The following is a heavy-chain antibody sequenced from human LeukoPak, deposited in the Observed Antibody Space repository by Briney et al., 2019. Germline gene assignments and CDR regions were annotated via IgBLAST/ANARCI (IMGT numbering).Heavy chain of an antibody. J-gene: IGHJ6*02. V-gene: IGHV3-7*01. CDR1: GFTFSSYW. D-gene: IGHD2-8*01. Sequence: GGSLRLSCAASGFTFSSYWMSWVRQAPGKGLEWVANIKQDGSEKYYVDSVKGRFTISRDNAKNSLYLQMNSLRAEDTAVYYCARAPSYCTNGVCYLDYYGMDVWGQGTTVTASS. CDR3: ARAPSYCTNGVCYLDYYGMDV. CDR2: IKQDGSEK.